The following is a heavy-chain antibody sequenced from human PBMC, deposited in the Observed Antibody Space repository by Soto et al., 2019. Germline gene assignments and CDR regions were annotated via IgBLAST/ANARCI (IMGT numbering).Heavy chain of an antibody. CDR3: VRGPYNYNSRYFDY. CDR1: GGSFSGYF. D-gene: IGHD1-1*01. J-gene: IGHJ4*02. V-gene: IGHV4-34*01. Sequence: SETLSRTCTVSGGSFSGYFWTWIRQPPGKGLEWLAEINHSGITNYNPSVESRVSMSVDTSKNQFSLRLYSVTAADTAVYYCVRGPYNYNSRYFDYWGQGTLVTVSS. CDR2: INHSGIT.